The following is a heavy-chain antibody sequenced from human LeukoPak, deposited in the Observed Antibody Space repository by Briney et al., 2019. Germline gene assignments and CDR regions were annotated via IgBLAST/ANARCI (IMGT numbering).Heavy chain of an antibody. CDR2: IFPSGGEI. Sequence: GGSLRLSCAASGFNFNNYNMNWVRQPPGKGLEWVSSIFPSGGEIHYADSVRGRFTISRDNSKSTLSLQMNSLRAEDTAIYYCATYRQVLLPFESWGQGTLVTVSS. J-gene: IGHJ4*02. D-gene: IGHD2-8*02. V-gene: IGHV3-23*01. CDR1: GFNFNNYN. CDR3: ATYRQVLLPFES.